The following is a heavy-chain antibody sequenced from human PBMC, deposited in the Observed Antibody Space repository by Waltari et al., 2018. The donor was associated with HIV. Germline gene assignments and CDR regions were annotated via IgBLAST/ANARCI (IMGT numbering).Heavy chain of an antibody. CDR1: GGSISRSGYY. CDR3: ARGGVGATTNWLDP. V-gene: IGHV4-31*01. CDR2: IYYRGNT. J-gene: IGHJ5*02. D-gene: IGHD1-26*01. Sequence: QVQLQESGPGLVKPSQTLSLTCTVPGGSISRSGYYWSWNRQRTRKAREWIGTIYYRGNTYYIPSHKSLLTISLDASKNHVSRRLTSVTAADTAVYYCARGGVGATTNWLDPWGQGTLVTVSS.